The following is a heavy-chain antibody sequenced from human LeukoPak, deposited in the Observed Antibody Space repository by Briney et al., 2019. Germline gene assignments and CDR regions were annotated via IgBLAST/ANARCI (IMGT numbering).Heavy chain of an antibody. D-gene: IGHD2-2*01. V-gene: IGHV4-30-4*01. CDR1: GGSISSGDYY. CDR3: GRSGEGSIYSGMDV. Sequence: SETLSLTCTVSGGSISSGDYYWSWIRQPPGKGLEWIGYIYYSGSTYYNPSLKSRVTISVDKSKNQFSLKLSSVTAADTAVYYCGRSGEGSIYSGMDVGGQGTTVTVSS. J-gene: IGHJ6*02. CDR2: IYYSGST.